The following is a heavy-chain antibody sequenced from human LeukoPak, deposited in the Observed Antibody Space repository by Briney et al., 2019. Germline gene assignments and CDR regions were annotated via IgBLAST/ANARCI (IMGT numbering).Heavy chain of an antibody. V-gene: IGHV3-53*01. CDR1: GFTFSSNY. J-gene: IGHJ4*02. CDR2: IYSGGST. Sequence: PGGSLRLSCAASGFTFSSNYMSWVRQAPGKGLEWVSVIYSGGSTYYADSVKGRFTISRDNSKNTLYLQMNSLRAEDTAVYYCARGARIAVALYYFDYWGQGTLVTVSS. CDR3: ARGARIAVALYYFDY. D-gene: IGHD6-19*01.